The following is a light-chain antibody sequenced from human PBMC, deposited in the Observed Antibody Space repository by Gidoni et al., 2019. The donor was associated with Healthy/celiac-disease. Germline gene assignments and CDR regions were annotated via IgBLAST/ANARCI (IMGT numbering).Light chain of an antibody. CDR1: QGISSA. CDR2: DAS. J-gene: IGKJ5*01. CDR3: QQFNSYPRT. Sequence: ALQLTQSPSSLSASVGDRVTITCRASQGISSALAWYQQKPGKAPKLLIYDASSLESGVPSRFSGSGSGTDFTLTISSLQPEDFATYYCQQFNSYPRTFGQXTRLEIK. V-gene: IGKV1-13*02.